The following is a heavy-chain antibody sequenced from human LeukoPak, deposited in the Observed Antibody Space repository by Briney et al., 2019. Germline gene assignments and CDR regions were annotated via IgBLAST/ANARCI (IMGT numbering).Heavy chain of an antibody. CDR2: ISGSGGST. CDR1: GFTFSSCA. Sequence: PGGSLRLSCAASGFTFSSCAKSWVRQAPGKGLEWVSAISGSGGSTYYADSVKGRFTISRDNSKNTLYLQMNSLRAEDTAVYYCAKELGRTWGPYYGMDVWGQGTTVTVSS. V-gene: IGHV3-23*01. CDR3: AKELGRTWGPYYGMDV. J-gene: IGHJ6*02. D-gene: IGHD3-16*01.